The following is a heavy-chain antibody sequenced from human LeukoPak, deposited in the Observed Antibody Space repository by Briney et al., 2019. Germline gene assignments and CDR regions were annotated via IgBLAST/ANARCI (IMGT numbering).Heavy chain of an antibody. J-gene: IGHJ4*02. CDR2: IYYSGST. Sequence: SETLSLTCTVSGGSISSSSYYWGWIRQPPGKGLEWIGSIYYSGSTYYNPSLKSRVTISVDTSKNQFSLKLSSVAAADTAVYYCARHEKSSGWYFDYWGQGTLVTVSS. CDR1: GGSISSSSYY. CDR3: ARHEKSSGWYFDY. D-gene: IGHD6-19*01. V-gene: IGHV4-39*01.